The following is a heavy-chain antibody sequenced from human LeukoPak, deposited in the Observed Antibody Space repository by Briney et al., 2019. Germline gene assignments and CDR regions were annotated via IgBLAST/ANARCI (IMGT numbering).Heavy chain of an antibody. V-gene: IGHV3-23*01. CDR2: ISDGSRDT. D-gene: IGHD5-12*01. J-gene: IGHJ4*02. CDR1: GFTFSSFS. CDR3: TTRLRNHFDY. Sequence: GGSLRLSCATSGFTFSSFSMNWVRQAPGKGLEWVSTISDGSRDTHYAGSVKGRFTISRDDSQNIVYLQMDSLRAEDTALYYCTTRLRNHFDYWGQGTQVTVSS.